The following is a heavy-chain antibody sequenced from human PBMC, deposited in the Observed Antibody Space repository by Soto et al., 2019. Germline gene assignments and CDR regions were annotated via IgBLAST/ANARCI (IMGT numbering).Heavy chain of an antibody. J-gene: IGHJ6*03. CDR1: GGSISSGGYY. V-gene: IGHV4-31*03. Sequence: SETLSLTCTVSGGSISSGGYYWSWIRQHPGKGLEWIGYIYYSGSTYYNPSLKSRVTISVDTSKNQFSLKLSSVTAADTAAYYCARDSCSGGSCYSGHDYYYYMDVWGKGTTVTVSS. D-gene: IGHD2-15*01. CDR2: IYYSGST. CDR3: ARDSCSGGSCYSGHDYYYYMDV.